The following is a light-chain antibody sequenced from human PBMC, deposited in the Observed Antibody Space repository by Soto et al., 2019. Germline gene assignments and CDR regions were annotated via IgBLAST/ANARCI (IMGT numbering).Light chain of an antibody. V-gene: IGKV1-39*01. Sequence: DIQMTQAPSTLSASVGDRVTITCRASQSISSYLNWYQQRPGKAPKLLIYAATSVQSGVPSRFSGSGSGTDFTLTISSLHPEDFATYYCQQTHSTPVTFGQGTRLEIK. CDR2: AAT. CDR3: QQTHSTPVT. J-gene: IGKJ5*01. CDR1: QSISSY.